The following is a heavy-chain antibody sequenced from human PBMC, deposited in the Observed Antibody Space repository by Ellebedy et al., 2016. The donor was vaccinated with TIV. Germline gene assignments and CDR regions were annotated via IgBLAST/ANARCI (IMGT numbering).Heavy chain of an antibody. CDR1: GGSISSSSYY. CDR2: IYYSGST. J-gene: IGHJ6*03. D-gene: IGHD3-3*01. V-gene: IGHV4-39*07. Sequence: SETLSLXCTVSGGSISSSSYYWGWIRQPPGKGLEWIGSIYYSGSTYYNPSLKSRVTISVDTSKNQFSLKLSSVTAADTAVYYCAGAHYDFWSGLRYYYMDVWGKGTTVTVSS. CDR3: AGAHYDFWSGLRYYYMDV.